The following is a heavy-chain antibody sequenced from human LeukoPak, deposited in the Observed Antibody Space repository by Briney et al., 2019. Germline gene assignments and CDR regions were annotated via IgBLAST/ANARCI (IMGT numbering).Heavy chain of an antibody. Sequence: GGSLRLSCAASGFTVSSNYMSWVRQAPGRGLEWVSVIYSGGNTYYADSVKGRFTISRDNSKNALYLQMNSPRAEDTAVYYCARAGPSSSWHQFDYWGQGTLVTVSS. V-gene: IGHV3-66*01. J-gene: IGHJ4*02. CDR1: GFTVSSNY. CDR3: ARAGPSSSWHQFDY. D-gene: IGHD6-13*01. CDR2: IYSGGNT.